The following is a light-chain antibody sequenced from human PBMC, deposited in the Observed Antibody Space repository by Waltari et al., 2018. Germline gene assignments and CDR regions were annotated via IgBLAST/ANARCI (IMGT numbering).Light chain of an antibody. CDR3: QHYLKLPVT. CDR1: QSVSRA. J-gene: IGKJ1*01. Sequence: EIVLTQSPGTLSLSLGERATVSCRASQSVSRALAWYQQKPGQAPRLLIYGASTRATGIQDRFSGSGSVTDFSLTISRLEPDDFAVYYCQHYLKLPVTFGQGTTVEI. V-gene: IGKV3-20*01. CDR2: GAS.